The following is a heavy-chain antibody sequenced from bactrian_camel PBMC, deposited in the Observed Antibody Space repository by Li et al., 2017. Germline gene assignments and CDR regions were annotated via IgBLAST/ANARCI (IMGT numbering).Heavy chain of an antibody. V-gene: IGHV3S10*01. Sequence: VQLVESGGGLVQPGGPLRLSCAASGFTVSVYAMSWVRQAPGKGLEWVPSAQGQFTISRDNAKNTVYLQMNSLKPEDTAVYYCATRFYGDTWVYWGQGTQVTVS. D-gene: IGHD3*01. CDR3: ATRFYGDTWVY. CDR1: GFTVSVYA. J-gene: IGHJ4*01.